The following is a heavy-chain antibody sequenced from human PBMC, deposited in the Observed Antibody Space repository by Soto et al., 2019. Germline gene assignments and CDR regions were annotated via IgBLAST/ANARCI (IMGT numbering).Heavy chain of an antibody. CDR1: AFSASSNY. Sequence: GSLRPSCAASAFSASSNYMSCVRQAPGKGLEWVSVIYSGGSTYYADSVKGRFTISRDNSKNTLYLQMSSLRSEDTAVYYCARGIATGQLDPWGQGTLVTVSS. D-gene: IGHD2-15*01. CDR2: IYSGGST. V-gene: IGHV3-53*05. CDR3: ARGIATGQLDP. J-gene: IGHJ5*02.